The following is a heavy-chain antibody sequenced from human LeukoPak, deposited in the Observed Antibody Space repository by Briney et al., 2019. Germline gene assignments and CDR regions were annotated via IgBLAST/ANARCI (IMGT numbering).Heavy chain of an antibody. CDR3: AREHPLGTSYYFDY. CDR1: GFTFSSYE. V-gene: IGHV3-48*03. J-gene: IGHJ4*02. D-gene: IGHD2-2*01. CDR2: ISSSGSTI. Sequence: QPGGSLRLSCAASGFTFSSYEMNWVRQAPGKGLEWVSYISSSGSTIYYADSVKGRFTISRDNAKNSLYLQMSSLRAEDTAVYYCAREHPLGTSYYFDYWGQGTLVTVSS.